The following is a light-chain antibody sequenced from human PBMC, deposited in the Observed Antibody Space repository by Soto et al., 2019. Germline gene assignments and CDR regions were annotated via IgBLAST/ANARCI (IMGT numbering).Light chain of an antibody. J-gene: IGKJ1*01. Sequence: DIQMTQSPSTLSASVGDRVTITCRASQSISSWLAWYQQKPGKAPKLLIYKASSLETGVPSRFSGSGSGTEFTLTISSLQPDDFATYYCQHYNSYGTFGQGTKVDIK. CDR2: KAS. CDR1: QSISSW. V-gene: IGKV1-5*03. CDR3: QHYNSYGT.